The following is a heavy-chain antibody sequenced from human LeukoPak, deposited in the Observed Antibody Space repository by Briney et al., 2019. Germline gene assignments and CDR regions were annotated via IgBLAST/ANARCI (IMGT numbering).Heavy chain of an antibody. V-gene: IGHV4-59*01. D-gene: IGHD3-10*01. CDR1: GGSISSYY. J-gene: IGHJ4*02. CDR3: ARDLGSPTGY. Sequence: PSETLSLTCTVSGGSISSYYWSWIRQPPGKGLEWIGYIYYSGSTNYNPSLKSRVTISVDTSKNQFSLKLSSVTAADTAVYYCARDLGSPTGYWGQGTLVTVSS. CDR2: IYYSGST.